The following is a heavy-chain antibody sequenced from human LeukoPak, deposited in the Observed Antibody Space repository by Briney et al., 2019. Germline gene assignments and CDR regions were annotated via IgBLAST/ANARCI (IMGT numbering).Heavy chain of an antibody. D-gene: IGHD2-2*02. V-gene: IGHV1-69*13. CDR1: RGTFSSYA. J-gene: IGHJ5*02. Sequence: SVKVSCKASRGTFSSYAISWVRQAPGQGLEWRGGIIPIFGKANYAQKFQGRVTITADESTSTAYMELSNLRSEDTAVYYCARVAGGRYCSSTSCYMRGWFDPWGQGTLVTVSS. CDR2: IIPIFGKA. CDR3: ARVAGGRYCSSTSCYMRGWFDP.